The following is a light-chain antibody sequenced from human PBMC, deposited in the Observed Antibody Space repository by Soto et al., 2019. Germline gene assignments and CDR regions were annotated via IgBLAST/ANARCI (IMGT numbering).Light chain of an antibody. CDR2: GAS. CDR3: QQYGSSPQT. Sequence: EIVLTQSPGTLSLSPGERATLSCRASQSVSSSYLAWYQQKPGQAPRLLIYGASSRATGIPDRFSGSGSGTDFTITISRLEPEDFAVYYCQQYGSSPQTFGQGNKVEIK. J-gene: IGKJ1*01. V-gene: IGKV3-20*01. CDR1: QSVSSSY.